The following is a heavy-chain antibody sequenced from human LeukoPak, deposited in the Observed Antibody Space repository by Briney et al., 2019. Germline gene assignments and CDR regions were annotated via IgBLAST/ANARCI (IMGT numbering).Heavy chain of an antibody. J-gene: IGHJ4*02. V-gene: IGHV4-4*07. CDR1: GGSISNDY. CDR3: AREWSSDGSGSYFDF. D-gene: IGHD3-10*01. Sequence: SETLSLTCTVSGGSISNDYWSWIRQPAGRGLEWIGRIYRRGHTNYNSSLKSRVTMSVDTSKNQFSLKLNSVTAADTAVYYCAREWSSDGSGSYFDFWGQGTLVIVSS. CDR2: IYRRGHT.